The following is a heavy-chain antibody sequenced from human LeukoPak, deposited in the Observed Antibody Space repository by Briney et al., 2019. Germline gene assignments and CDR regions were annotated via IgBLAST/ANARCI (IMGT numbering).Heavy chain of an antibody. Sequence: GGSLRLSCAASGFIFRNYTMNWVRQAPGKGLEWVSSISTGGSNIVYADSVKGRCTISRDNAKNSLYLQMNSLRAEDTAVYYCTRVLYYDSTGYFGLGYWGKGTLVTVSS. J-gene: IGHJ4*02. V-gene: IGHV3-21*01. CDR3: TRVLYYDSTGYFGLGY. D-gene: IGHD3-22*01. CDR1: GFIFRNYT. CDR2: ISTGGSNI.